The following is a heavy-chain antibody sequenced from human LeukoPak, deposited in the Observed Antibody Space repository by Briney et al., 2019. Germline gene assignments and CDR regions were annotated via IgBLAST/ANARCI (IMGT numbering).Heavy chain of an antibody. D-gene: IGHD3-3*01. V-gene: IGHV3-30*03. J-gene: IGHJ4*02. CDR3: ARDRAWNYFDY. CDR2: ISNDGSRK. Sequence: PGGSLRLSCDASGFTFSRHGMHWVRQAPGKGLEWVAIISNDGSRKYYAHSVEGRFTISRDNSKNTLYLQMDSLRAEDTAVYYCARDRAWNYFDYWGQGTLVTVSS. CDR1: GFTFSRHG.